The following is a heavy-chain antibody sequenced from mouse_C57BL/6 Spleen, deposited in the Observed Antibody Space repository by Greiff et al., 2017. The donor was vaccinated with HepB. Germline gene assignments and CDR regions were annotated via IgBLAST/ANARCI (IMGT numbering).Heavy chain of an antibody. D-gene: IGHD1-1*01. CDR3: ARSGYYGSSYWYFDV. Sequence: VQLQQPGAELVKPGASVKLSCKASGYTFTSYWMHWVKQRPGLGLEWIGRIDPNSGGTKYNEKFKSKATLTVDKPSSTAYMQLSSLTSEDSAVYYCARSGYYGSSYWYFDVWGTGTTVTVSS. CDR1: GYTFTSYW. J-gene: IGHJ1*03. CDR2: IDPNSGGT. V-gene: IGHV1-72*01.